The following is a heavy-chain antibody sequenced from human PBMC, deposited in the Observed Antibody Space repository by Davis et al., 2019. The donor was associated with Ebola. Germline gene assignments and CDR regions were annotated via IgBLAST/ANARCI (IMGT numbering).Heavy chain of an antibody. V-gene: IGHV4-39*01. CDR2: IYYSGST. J-gene: IGHJ6*02. CDR3: ARSGGLDVVVPAAIVDKTYYYGMDV. D-gene: IGHD2-2*02. Sequence: PSETLSLTCTVSGGSISSSSYYWGWIRQPPGKGLEWIGSIYYSGSTYYNPSLKSRVTISVDTSKNQFSLKLSSVTAADTAVYYCARSGGLDVVVPAAIVDKTYYYGMDVWGQGTTVTVSS. CDR1: GGSISSSSYY.